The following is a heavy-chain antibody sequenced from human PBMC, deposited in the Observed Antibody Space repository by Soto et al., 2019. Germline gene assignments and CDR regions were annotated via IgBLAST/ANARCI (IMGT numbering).Heavy chain of an antibody. CDR2: IYYTGST. D-gene: IGHD3-22*01. V-gene: IGHV4-59*01. J-gene: IGHJ4*02. CDR1: GGSLSSYY. CDR3: ARPNDSSGYYPLIY. Sequence: PXETLSLTCTVSGGSLSSYYWSWIRQPPGKGLEWIGYIYYTGSTNYNPSLKSRVTISVDTSKNQFSLELSSVTAADTAVYYCARPNDSSGYYPLIYWGQGTPVTVSS.